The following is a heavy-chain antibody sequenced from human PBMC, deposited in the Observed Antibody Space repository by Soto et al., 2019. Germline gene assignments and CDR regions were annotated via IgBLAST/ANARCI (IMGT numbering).Heavy chain of an antibody. D-gene: IGHD2-15*01. CDR3: ARNCSGGSCYKEAFDI. CDR2: IYYSGST. V-gene: IGHV4-39*01. Sequence: QLQLQESGPGLVKPSETLSLTCTVSGGSNSSYTSYWGWIRQPPGKGLEWIGTIYYSGSTYYNPSLKIRVTISVDTSKNQFSLKLRSVTAADTAVYYCARNCSGGSCYKEAFDIWGQGTMVTVSS. J-gene: IGHJ3*02. CDR1: GGSNSSYTSY.